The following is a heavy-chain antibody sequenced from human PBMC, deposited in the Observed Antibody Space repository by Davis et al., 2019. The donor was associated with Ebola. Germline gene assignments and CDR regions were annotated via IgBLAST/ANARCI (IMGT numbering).Heavy chain of an antibody. CDR1: GFTFSGSA. CDR2: IRSKANSYAT. J-gene: IGHJ4*02. V-gene: IGHV3-73*01. CDR3: TSAQPDY. Sequence: GESLKISCAASGFTFSGSAMHWVRQASGKGLEWVGRIRSKANSYATAYAASVKGRFTISRDDLKNTAYLQMNSLKTEDTAVYYCTSAQPDYWGQGTLVTVSS. D-gene: IGHD1-14*01.